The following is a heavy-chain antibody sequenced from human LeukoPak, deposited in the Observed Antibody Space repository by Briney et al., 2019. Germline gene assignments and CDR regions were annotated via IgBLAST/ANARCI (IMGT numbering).Heavy chain of an antibody. D-gene: IGHD5-24*01. V-gene: IGHV3-48*03. Sequence: GGSLRLSCVASGFTMSSLHMAWVRQAPGEGLEWVSYMRGVGSNIHYADSVKGRLTISRDDAKNSLYLQMNRLRDGDTDFYYCATVSRDGFNHNWYDLWGQGTLVTVSS. CDR1: GFTMSSLH. CDR2: MRGVGSNI. CDR3: ATVSRDGFNHNWYDL. J-gene: IGHJ5*02.